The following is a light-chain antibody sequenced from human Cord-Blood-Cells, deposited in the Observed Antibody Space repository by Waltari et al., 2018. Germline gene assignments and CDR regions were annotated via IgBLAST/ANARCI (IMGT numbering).Light chain of an antibody. CDR3: SSYTSSSTLV. CDR2: DVS. CDR1: SSHVGGYNY. Sequence: QSALTQPASVSGSPGQSITISCTGTSSHVGGYNYVSWYHQHPGKAPKLMIYDVSNRPSGVSNRFSGSKAGNTASLTISGLQAEDEADYYCSSYTSSSTLVFGGGTKLTVL. V-gene: IGLV2-14*01. J-gene: IGLJ2*01.